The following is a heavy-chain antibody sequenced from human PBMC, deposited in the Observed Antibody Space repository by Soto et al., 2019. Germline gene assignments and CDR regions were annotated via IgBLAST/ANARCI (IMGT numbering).Heavy chain of an antibody. CDR2: LSGSGGST. CDR1: GFTFSSYA. CDR3: AKGVFGIVVVVAATSLDY. D-gene: IGHD2-15*01. V-gene: IGHV3-23*01. Sequence: EVQLLESGGGLVQPGGSLRLSCAASGFTFSSYAMSWVRQAPGKGLEWVSALSGSGGSTYYADAVKGRFTISRDNSKNTLYLQMKSLRDEDTAVYYCAKGVFGIVVVVAATSLDYWGQGTLVTVSS. J-gene: IGHJ4*02.